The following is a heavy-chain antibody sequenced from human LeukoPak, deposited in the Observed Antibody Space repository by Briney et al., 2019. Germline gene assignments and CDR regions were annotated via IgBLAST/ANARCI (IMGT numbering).Heavy chain of an antibody. Sequence: PSETLSLTCTVSGGSISSYYWSWIRQPAGKGLEWIGRIYTSGSTNYNPSLKSRATMSVDTSKNQFSLKLSSVTAADTAVYYCARVSSKSADPFHYYYMDVWGKGTTVTVSS. CDR1: GGSISSYY. J-gene: IGHJ6*03. CDR3: ARVSSKSADPFHYYYMDV. CDR2: IYTSGST. D-gene: IGHD2-2*01. V-gene: IGHV4-4*07.